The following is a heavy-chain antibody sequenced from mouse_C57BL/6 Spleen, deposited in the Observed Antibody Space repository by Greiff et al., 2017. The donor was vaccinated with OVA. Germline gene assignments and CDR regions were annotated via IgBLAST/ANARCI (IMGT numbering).Heavy chain of an antibody. J-gene: IGHJ4*01. D-gene: IGHD2-4*01. CDR1: GYTFTSYW. V-gene: IGHV1-52*01. Sequence: QVHVKQPGAELVRPVSSVKLSCKASGYTFTSYWMHWVKQRPIQGLEWIGNIDPSDSETHYHQKFKDKATLTVDKYSSTAYMKLSRLTSEDSAVYYCARDNDYDGVYYAMDYWGQGTSVTVSS. CDR2: IDPSDSET. CDR3: ARDNDYDGVYYAMDY.